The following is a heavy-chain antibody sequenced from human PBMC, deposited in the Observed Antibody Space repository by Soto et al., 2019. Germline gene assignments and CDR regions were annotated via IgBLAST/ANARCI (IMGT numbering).Heavy chain of an antibody. J-gene: IGHJ4*02. CDR3: ARDTTVTTSYFDY. V-gene: IGHV1-46*03. CDR2: INPSGGST. CDR1: GYTFTSYY. D-gene: IGHD4-17*01. Sequence: ASVNVSCQASGYTFTSYYMHWVRQAPGQGLEWMGIINPSGGSTSYAQKFQGRVTMTRDTSTSTVYMELSSLRSEDTAVYYCARDTTVTTSYFDYWGQGTLVTVSS.